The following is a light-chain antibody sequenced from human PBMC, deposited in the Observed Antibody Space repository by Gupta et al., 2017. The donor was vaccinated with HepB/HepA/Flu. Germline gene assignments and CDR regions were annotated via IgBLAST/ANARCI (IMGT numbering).Light chain of an antibody. CDR3: QQYNNWPPVS. V-gene: IGKV3-15*01. Sequence: EIVMTQSPATLSVSPGERVTLSCRASQSVSSNLAWYQQKHGQAPKLLVYDASTRATGIPARFSGSGSGTEFTLTISSLQSEDFAIYSCQQYNNWPPVSFGGGTKVEIK. CDR2: DAS. J-gene: IGKJ4*01. CDR1: QSVSSN.